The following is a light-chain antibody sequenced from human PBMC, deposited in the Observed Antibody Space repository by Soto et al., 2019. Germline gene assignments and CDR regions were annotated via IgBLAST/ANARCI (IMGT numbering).Light chain of an antibody. CDR2: AAS. Sequence: ILKTQSPSSLSASVGDRVTITCRASQSISSYLNWYQQKPGQAPKLLIYAASSLQSGVPSRFSCSGSGTDFTLTISSLQPEDFATYYCLQSYSTPSTFGQGTKLDIK. CDR3: LQSYSTPST. V-gene: IGKV1-39*01. J-gene: IGKJ1*01. CDR1: QSISSY.